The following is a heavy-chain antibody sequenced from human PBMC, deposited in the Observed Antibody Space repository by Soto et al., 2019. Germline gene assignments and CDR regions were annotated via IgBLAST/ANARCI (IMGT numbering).Heavy chain of an antibody. CDR3: AKDWHRKTEYPYMYV. CDR1: GFTFSSYG. D-gene: IGHD2-2*01. Sequence: HPGGSLRLSCAASGFTFSSYGMHWVRQAPGRGLEWVAVISYDGSNKYYADSVKGRFTISRDNSKSTLFLQMTSLRAEDTAVYYFAKDWHRKTEYPYMYVCGIGATLTVSS. CDR2: ISYDGSNK. V-gene: IGHV3-30*18. J-gene: IGHJ6*03.